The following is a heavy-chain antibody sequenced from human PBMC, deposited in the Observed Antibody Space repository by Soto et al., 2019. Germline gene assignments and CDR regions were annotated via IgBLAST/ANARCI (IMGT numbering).Heavy chain of an antibody. CDR3: ARGRTVRNYADDSSDYFYFFDY. CDR2: ISGSGGST. J-gene: IGHJ4*02. D-gene: IGHD3-22*01. CDR1: GFTFSSYA. Sequence: GGSLRLSCAVSGFTFSSYAMSWVRQAPRKGLEWVSAISGSGGSTYYADSVKGRFTISRDNSKNTLYLQMNSLRAEDTAVYYCARGRTVRNYADDSSDYFYFFDYWGQGTQVTVSS. V-gene: IGHV3-23*01.